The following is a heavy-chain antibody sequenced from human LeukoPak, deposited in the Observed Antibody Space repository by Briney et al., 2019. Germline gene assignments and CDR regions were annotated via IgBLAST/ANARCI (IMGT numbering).Heavy chain of an antibody. V-gene: IGHV4-31*03. J-gene: IGHJ4*02. CDR2: ISSSGTT. Sequence: KPSETLSHSSTVSGGSITSGGYYWSWIRQHPGKGLEWIGYISSSGTTYYNPSLKSRVTISLDTSKNQFSLNLSSVSAADTAVYYCARDIWNYYCDLWRRGTLVSVSS. D-gene: IGHD1-7*01. CDR3: ARDIWNYYCDL. CDR1: GGSITSGGYY.